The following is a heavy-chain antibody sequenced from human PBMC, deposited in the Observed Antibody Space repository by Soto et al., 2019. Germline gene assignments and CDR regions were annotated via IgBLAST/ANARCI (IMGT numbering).Heavy chain of an antibody. CDR3: ARDTYGGLTDF. V-gene: IGHV4-31*03. J-gene: IGHJ4*02. CDR1: GGSISSEGDY. D-gene: IGHD4-17*01. CDR2: IHYSGST. Sequence: PSETQSLTCTVSGGSISSEGDYWSWIRHHPGKGLEWIGYIHYSGSTYYNPSLKSRVTMSVDTSKNQFSLQLSSVTAADTAVYYCARDTYGGLTDFWGQGTLVTVSS.